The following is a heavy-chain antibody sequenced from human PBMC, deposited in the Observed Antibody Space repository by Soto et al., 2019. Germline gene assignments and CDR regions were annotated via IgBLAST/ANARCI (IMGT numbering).Heavy chain of an antibody. J-gene: IGHJ6*02. CDR1: GYTFTGYY. Sequence: ASVKVSCKASGYTFTGYYMHWVRQAPGQGLEWMGWINPNSGGTNYAQKFQGWVTMTRDTSISTAYMELSRLRSDDTAVYYCARDTESIAARLDYYYGMDVWGQGPTVTVSS. V-gene: IGHV1-2*04. CDR3: ARDTESIAARLDYYYGMDV. CDR2: INPNSGGT. D-gene: IGHD6-6*01.